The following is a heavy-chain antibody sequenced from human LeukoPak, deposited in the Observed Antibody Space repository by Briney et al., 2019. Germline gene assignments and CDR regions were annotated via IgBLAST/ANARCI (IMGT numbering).Heavy chain of an antibody. CDR1: GFTFSSYW. J-gene: IGHJ4*02. CDR2: IKQDGSEK. V-gene: IGHV3-7*01. CDR3: AREWYYGSSGYEGFGH. Sequence: GGSLRLSCAASGFTFSSYWMSWVRQAPGKGLEWVANIKQDGSEKYYVDSVKGRFTISRDNTKNSVHLQMNSLRAEDTAVYWCAREWYYGSSGYEGFGHWGQGTLVTVSS. D-gene: IGHD3-22*01.